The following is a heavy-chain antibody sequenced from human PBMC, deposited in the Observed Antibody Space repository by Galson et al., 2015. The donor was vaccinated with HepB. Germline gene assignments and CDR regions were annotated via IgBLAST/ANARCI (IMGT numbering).Heavy chain of an antibody. J-gene: IGHJ6*03. CDR2: IIPIFGTA. CDR1: GYTFTSYY. CDR3: ARERGSGYCSGGSCYSLYSYYMDV. D-gene: IGHD2-15*01. V-gene: IGHV1-69*13. Sequence: SVKVSCKASGYTFTSYYMHWVRQAPGQGLEWMGGIIPIFGTANYAQKFQGRVTITADESTSTAYMELSSLRSEDTAVYYCARERGSGYCSGGSCYSLYSYYMDVWGKGTTVTVSS.